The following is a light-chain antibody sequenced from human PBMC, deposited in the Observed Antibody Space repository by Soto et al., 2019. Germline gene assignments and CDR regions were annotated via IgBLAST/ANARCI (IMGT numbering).Light chain of an antibody. V-gene: IGLV1-40*01. CDR3: QSYDSSLSGSNWV. J-gene: IGLJ3*02. Sequence: QAVVTQPPSVSGAPGQRVTISCTGTSSNNGAGYDVHWYQQLPGTAPKLLIYGNSNRPSGVPDRFSGSKSGTSASLAITDLQAEDEADYYCQSYDSSLSGSNWVFGGGTKVTVL. CDR2: GNS. CDR1: SSNNGAGYD.